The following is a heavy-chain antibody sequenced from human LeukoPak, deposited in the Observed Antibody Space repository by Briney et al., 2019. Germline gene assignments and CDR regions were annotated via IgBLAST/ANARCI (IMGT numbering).Heavy chain of an antibody. CDR3: ARSITMSHDAFDI. V-gene: IGHV4-34*01. CDR1: GGSLYGYF. D-gene: IGHD3-10*02. J-gene: IGHJ3*02. Sequence: SETLSLTCAVSGGSLYGYFWSWIRQPPGKGLEWIGEINHSGSTNYNPSLKSRVTISVDTSKNQFSLKLSSVTAADTAVYYCARSITMSHDAFDIWGQGTMVTVSS. CDR2: INHSGST.